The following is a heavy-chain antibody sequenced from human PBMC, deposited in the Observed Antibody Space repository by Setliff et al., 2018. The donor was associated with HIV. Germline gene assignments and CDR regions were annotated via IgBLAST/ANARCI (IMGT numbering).Heavy chain of an antibody. CDR1: GGSLSSYY. V-gene: IGHV4-4*07. CDR3: ARSGSYVGPIQH. J-gene: IGHJ1*01. Sequence: PSETLSLTCTVSGGSLSSYYWSWIRQPAGKGLEWIGRIYSSGSSNYNPSRKSRLTMSVDTSMNRSSLKLTSVPAADTAAYYGARSGSYVGPIQHWGQGTLVTVSS. CDR2: IYSSGSS. D-gene: IGHD3-10*02.